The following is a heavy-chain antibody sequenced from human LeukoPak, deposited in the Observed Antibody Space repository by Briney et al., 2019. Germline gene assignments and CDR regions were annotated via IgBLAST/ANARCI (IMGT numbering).Heavy chain of an antibody. CDR3: ARDMGDGH. D-gene: IGHD5-24*01. J-gene: IGHJ4*02. CDR2: ISSSGSII. Sequence: PGGSLRLSCAASGFTFSDYEMNWVRQAPGKGLEWISHISSSGSIIYYADSVKGRFTISRDNAANSLYLQMNSLRAEDTAVYYCARDMGDGHWGQGTLVTVSS. CDR1: GFTFSDYE. V-gene: IGHV3-48*03.